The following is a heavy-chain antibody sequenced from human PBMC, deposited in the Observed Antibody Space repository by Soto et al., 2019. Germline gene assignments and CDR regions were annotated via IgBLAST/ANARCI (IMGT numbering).Heavy chain of an antibody. J-gene: IGHJ4*02. Sequence: GGSLRLSCEASGFSFSNAWMAWVRQAPGRGLEWVGRIKSKVDGGTADYAAPVKGRFTVSRDDSKNTLYLQMNSLETEDTALYYCTTDIHFLVIVGASDYWGQGTLVTVSS. D-gene: IGHD3-22*01. CDR3: TTDIHFLVIVGASDY. CDR1: GFSFSNAW. CDR2: IKSKVDGGTA. V-gene: IGHV3-15*01.